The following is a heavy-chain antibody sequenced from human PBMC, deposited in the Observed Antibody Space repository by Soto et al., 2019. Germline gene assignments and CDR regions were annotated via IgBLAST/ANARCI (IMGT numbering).Heavy chain of an antibody. D-gene: IGHD2-2*01. CDR2: IYYSGST. CDR1: GGSICRGGYY. J-gene: IGHJ6*02. CDR3: ARHVPYCSDTSHCAYGMDV. Sequence: SETLSLTCTVSGGSICRGGYYWSWIRQHPGKGLEWIGYIYYSGSTYYSPSLKSRVTISVDTSKNQFSLKLSSVTAADTAVYYCARHVPYCSDTSHCAYGMDVWGQGTTVTVSS. V-gene: IGHV4-31*03.